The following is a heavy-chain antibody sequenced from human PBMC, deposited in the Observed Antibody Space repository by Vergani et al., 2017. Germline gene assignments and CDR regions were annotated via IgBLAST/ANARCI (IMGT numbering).Heavy chain of an antibody. V-gene: IGHV3-7*01. Sequence: EVQLVESGGGLVQPGWSLRLSCAASGFTFSSYWMSWVRQAPGMGLDCVANIKQDGSDKYYVDSVKGRFTISRDNAKNSLYLQMNSLRAEDTALYYCASYSYSSGYFDYWGQGTLVTVSS. CDR3: ASYSYSSGYFDY. J-gene: IGHJ4*02. CDR2: IKQDGSDK. CDR1: GFTFSSYW. D-gene: IGHD5-18*01.